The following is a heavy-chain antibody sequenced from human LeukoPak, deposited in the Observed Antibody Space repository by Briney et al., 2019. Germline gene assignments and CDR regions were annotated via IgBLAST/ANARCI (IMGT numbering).Heavy chain of an antibody. CDR2: ISDDGNYI. CDR3: ASWEEHYDAFDI. V-gene: IGHV3-21*01. CDR1: GFTFSNFG. J-gene: IGHJ3*02. D-gene: IGHD1-26*01. Sequence: GGSLRLSCAASGFTFSNFGMNWVRQAPGRGLEWVSSISDDGNYIYYRDSVKGRFTISRDNANNSLYLQMNSLRAEDTAVYYCASWEEHYDAFDIWGQGTMVTVSS.